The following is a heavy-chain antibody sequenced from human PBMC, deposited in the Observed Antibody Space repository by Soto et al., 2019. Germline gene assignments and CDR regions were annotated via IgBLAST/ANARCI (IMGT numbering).Heavy chain of an antibody. CDR2: IWYDGSNK. CDR3: ARALGGGPGWFDS. V-gene: IGHV3-33*01. Sequence: VQLVESGGGVVQPGRSLRLSCAASGFIFSSYGMHWVRQAPGKGLEWVAVIWYDGSNKYYADSVKGRFTISRDNSKNTLYLQMNSLRAEDTAVYYCARALGGGPGWFDSWGQGTLVTVSS. J-gene: IGHJ5*01. CDR1: GFIFSSYG. D-gene: IGHD3-10*01.